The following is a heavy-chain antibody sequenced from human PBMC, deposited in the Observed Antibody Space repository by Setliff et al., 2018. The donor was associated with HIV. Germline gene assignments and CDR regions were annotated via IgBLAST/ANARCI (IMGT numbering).Heavy chain of an antibody. V-gene: IGHV3-23*01. CDR1: GFTFSDYA. CDR3: ARDWAMVRGVTTYYFDY. J-gene: IGHJ4*02. D-gene: IGHD3-10*01. CDR2: ISGSGRGT. Sequence: PGGSLRLSCAASGFTFSDYAMSWVRQAPGKGLEWVSAISGSGRGTYYADSVKGRFTISRDNSKNTLYLQMNSLRAEDTAVYYCARDWAMVRGVTTYYFDYWGQGTLVTVSS.